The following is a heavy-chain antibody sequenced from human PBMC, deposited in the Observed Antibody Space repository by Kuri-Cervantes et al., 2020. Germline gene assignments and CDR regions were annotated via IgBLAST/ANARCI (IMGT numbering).Heavy chain of an antibody. V-gene: IGHV3-7*01. J-gene: IGHJ6*02. CDR1: GLTFSSYA. Sequence: GGSLRLSCAASGLTFSSYAMSWVRQAPGKGLEWVANIKQDGSEKYYVDSVKGRFTISRDNAKNSLYLQMNSLRAEDTAAYYCARSPRGQWPKVYYYGMDVWGQGTTVTVSS. D-gene: IGHD6-19*01. CDR2: IKQDGSEK. CDR3: ARSPRGQWPKVYYYGMDV.